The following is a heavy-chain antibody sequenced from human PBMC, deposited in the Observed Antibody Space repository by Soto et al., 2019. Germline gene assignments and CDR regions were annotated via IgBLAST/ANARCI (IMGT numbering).Heavy chain of an antibody. CDR2: IYYSGST. V-gene: IGHV4-39*01. D-gene: IGHD3-10*01. CDR1: GGSISSSSYY. CDR3: ASFYYGSGSYSLYYYYGMDV. Sequence: PSETLSLTCTVSGGSISSSSYYWGWIRQPPGKGLEWIGSIYYSGSTYYNPSLKSRVTISVDTSKNQFSLKLSSVTAADTAVYYCASFYYGSGSYSLYYYYGMDVWGQGTKVTVSS. J-gene: IGHJ6*02.